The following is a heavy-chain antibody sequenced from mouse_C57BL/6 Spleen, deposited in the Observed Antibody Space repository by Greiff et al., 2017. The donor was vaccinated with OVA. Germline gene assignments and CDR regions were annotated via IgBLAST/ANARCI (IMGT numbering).Heavy chain of an antibody. D-gene: IGHD2-3*01. CDR2: ISSGGDYI. J-gene: IGHJ4*01. CDR3: TRDLDGLYAMDY. Sequence: EVQLVESGEGLVKPGGSLKLSCAASGFTFSSYAMSWVRQTPEKRLEWVAYISSGGDYIYYADTVKGRFTISRDNARNTLYLQMSSLKSEDTAMYYCTRDLDGLYAMDYWGQGTSVTVSS. CDR1: GFTFSSYA. V-gene: IGHV5-9-1*02.